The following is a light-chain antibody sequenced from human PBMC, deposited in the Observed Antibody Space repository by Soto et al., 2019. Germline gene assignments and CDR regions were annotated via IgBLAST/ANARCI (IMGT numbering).Light chain of an antibody. Sequence: DIQMTQSPSSLSASVGDRVTITCRASQSITIYLNWYQQQPGKAPRLLIYGASTLQTGVPSRFSGSGSMTEFTLTISDLQPEDSATYYCQQTYTAPRTFGQGTKVDI. CDR1: QSITIY. CDR3: QQTYTAPRT. V-gene: IGKV1-39*01. CDR2: GAS. J-gene: IGKJ1*01.